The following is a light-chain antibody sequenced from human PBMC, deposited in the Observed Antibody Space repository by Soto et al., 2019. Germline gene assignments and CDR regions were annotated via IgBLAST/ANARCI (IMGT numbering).Light chain of an antibody. CDR3: QQRPNWTLT. Sequence: EIVLTQSPATLSLSPGERATLSCRASQSISSHLAWYQRKPGQAPRLLMYDASNRATGIPARFSGSGSGTDFTLTISSLEPEDFAVYDCQQRPNWTLTFGGGTKVEIK. V-gene: IGKV3-11*01. J-gene: IGKJ4*01. CDR2: DAS. CDR1: QSISSH.